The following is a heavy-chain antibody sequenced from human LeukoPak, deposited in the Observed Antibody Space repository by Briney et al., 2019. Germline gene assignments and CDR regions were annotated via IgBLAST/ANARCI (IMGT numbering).Heavy chain of an antibody. CDR2: IYYSGST. D-gene: IGHD4-11*01. Sequence: SETLSLTCTVSGGSISSYYWSWIRQPPGKGLEWIGYIYYSGSTNYNPSLKSRVTISVDTSKNQFSLKLTSATASDTAVYYCARDMGDYRNPWDAFDAWGQGTMVTVSS. J-gene: IGHJ3*01. CDR3: ARDMGDYRNPWDAFDA. CDR1: GGSISSYY. V-gene: IGHV4-59*12.